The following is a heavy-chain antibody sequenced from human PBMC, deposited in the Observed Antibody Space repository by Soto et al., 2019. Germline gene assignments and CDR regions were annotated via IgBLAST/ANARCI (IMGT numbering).Heavy chain of an antibody. J-gene: IGHJ6*02. CDR3: ARVGGGSSSSYYYYGMDV. CDR1: GFTFSSYA. V-gene: IGHV3-30-3*01. Sequence: GGSLRLSCAASGFTFSSYAMHWVRQAPGKGLEWVAVISYDGSNKYYADSVKGRFTISRDNSKNTLYLQMNSLRAEDTALYYCARVGGGSSSSYYYYGMDVWGQGTTVTVSS. CDR2: ISYDGSNK. D-gene: IGHD6-6*01.